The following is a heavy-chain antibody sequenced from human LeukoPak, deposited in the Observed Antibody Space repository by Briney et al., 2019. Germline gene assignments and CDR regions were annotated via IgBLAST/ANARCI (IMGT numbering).Heavy chain of an antibody. J-gene: IGHJ4*02. CDR3: ARGYSSGWYRGRHFDY. Sequence: ASVKVSCKASGGTFSSYAISWVRQAPGQGLEWMGGIIPIFGTANYAQKFQGRVTITADEPTSTAYMELSSLRSEDTAVYYCARGYSSGWYRGRHFDYWGQGTLVTVSS. CDR2: IIPIFGTA. D-gene: IGHD6-19*01. V-gene: IGHV1-69*13. CDR1: GGTFSSYA.